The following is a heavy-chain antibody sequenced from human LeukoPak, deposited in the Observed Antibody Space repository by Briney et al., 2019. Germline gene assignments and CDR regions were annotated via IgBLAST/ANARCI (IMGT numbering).Heavy chain of an antibody. Sequence: SETLSLTRTVSGGSISSGGYYWNWIRQPPGKGLEWIGYIYHSGSTYYNPSLKSRVTISVDTSKNQFSLNLSSVTAADTAVYYCARDYSGYGRFDYWGQGTLVTVSS. V-gene: IGHV4-30-4*08. CDR2: IYHSGST. D-gene: IGHD5-12*01. CDR1: GGSISSGGYY. J-gene: IGHJ4*02. CDR3: ARDYSGYGRFDY.